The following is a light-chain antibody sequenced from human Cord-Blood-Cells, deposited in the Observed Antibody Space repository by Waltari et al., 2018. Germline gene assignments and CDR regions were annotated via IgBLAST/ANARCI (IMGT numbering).Light chain of an antibody. CDR2: EGS. Sequence: QSALTQPASVSGSPGPSITISCTGTSSDVGGYNLVSWYQQHPGKAPKLMIYEGSKRPSGVSNRFSGSKSGNTASLTIPGLQAEDEADYYCCSYAGSSTYVFGTGTKVTVL. CDR3: CSYAGSSTYV. J-gene: IGLJ1*01. V-gene: IGLV2-23*01. CDR1: SSDVGGYNL.